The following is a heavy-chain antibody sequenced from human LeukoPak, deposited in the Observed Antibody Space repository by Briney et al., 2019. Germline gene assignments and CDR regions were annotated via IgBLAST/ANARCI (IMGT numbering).Heavy chain of an antibody. D-gene: IGHD3-16*01. CDR2: IRYDGSDK. V-gene: IGHV3-30*02. J-gene: IGHJ6*03. Sequence: GGSLRLSCAASGFTFSSYGMHWVRQAPGKGLEWVSFIRYDGSDKYYADSVKGRFTISRDNSKNTLYLQMNSLRAEDTAVYYCARGGHYYYYYYMDVWGKGTTVTVSS. CDR1: GFTFSSYG. CDR3: ARGGHYYYYYYMDV.